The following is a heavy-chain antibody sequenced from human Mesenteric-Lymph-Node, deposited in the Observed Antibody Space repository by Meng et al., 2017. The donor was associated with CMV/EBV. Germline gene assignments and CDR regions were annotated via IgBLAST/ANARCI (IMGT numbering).Heavy chain of an antibody. CDR1: GFTFSTFD. CDR2: IIGSSGST. CDR3: TKGAWLDY. V-gene: IGHV3-23*01. Sequence: LRLYCAASGFTFSTFDMSWVRQAPGKGLQWVSVIIGSSGSTYYADSVKGRFTISRDNSKNTLYLQMNSLRAEGTALYFCTKGAWLDYWGQGTLVTVSS. J-gene: IGHJ4*02.